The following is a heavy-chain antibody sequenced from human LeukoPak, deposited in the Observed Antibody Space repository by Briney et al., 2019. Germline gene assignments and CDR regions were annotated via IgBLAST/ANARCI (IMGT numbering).Heavy chain of an antibody. J-gene: IGHJ4*02. D-gene: IGHD5-18*01. CDR1: GFTFSSYS. Sequence: GGSLRLSCAASGFTFSSYSMNWVRQAPGKGLEWVSYISGPSSTIYYVDSVKGRFTISRDNAKNSLYLQMNSLRAEDTAVYYCARAGYGYGYLFDYWGQGTLVTVSS. V-gene: IGHV3-48*01. CDR2: ISGPSSTI. CDR3: ARAGYGYGYLFDY.